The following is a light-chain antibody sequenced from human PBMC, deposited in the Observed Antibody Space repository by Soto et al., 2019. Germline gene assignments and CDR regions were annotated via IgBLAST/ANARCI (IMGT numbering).Light chain of an antibody. CDR1: QSVSSN. CDR3: LQYKNWPPWT. V-gene: IGKV3-15*01. Sequence: EIVMTQSPATLSVSPGERATLSCRASQSVSSNLAWYQQKAGQAPRLLIYGASTRATGIPARFSGSGSGTEFTITISSKQSEDLAVYYCLQYKNWPPWTFGQGTKGEIK. CDR2: GAS. J-gene: IGKJ1*01.